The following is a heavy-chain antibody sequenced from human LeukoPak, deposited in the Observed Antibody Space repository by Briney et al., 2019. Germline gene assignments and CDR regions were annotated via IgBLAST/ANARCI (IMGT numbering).Heavy chain of an antibody. CDR1: RFTFSSYT. CDR3: AMRGDILVIPATYMFDY. V-gene: IGHV3-48*01. J-gene: IGHJ4*02. Sequence: GGSLRLSCAASRFTFSSYTMNWVRQAPGKGLGWVLYISTSGSATYYADSVKGRFTISRDNAKNSVYLQMNGLRAEDTAVYYCAMRGDILVIPATYMFDYWGQGTLVTVSS. D-gene: IGHD2-2*01. CDR2: ISTSGSAT.